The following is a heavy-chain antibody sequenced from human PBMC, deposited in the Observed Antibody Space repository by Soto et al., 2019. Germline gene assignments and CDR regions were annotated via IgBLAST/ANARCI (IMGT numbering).Heavy chain of an antibody. CDR2: INHSGST. J-gene: IGHJ6*02. V-gene: IGHV4-34*01. CDR1: GGSFSGYY. CDR3: ARGRDIVVVVAAKNYYGMDV. D-gene: IGHD2-15*01. Sequence: SETLSRTCAVYGGSFSGYYWSWIRQPPGKGLEWSGEINHSGSTNYNPSLKSRVTISVDTSKNQFSLKLSSVTAADTAVYYCARGRDIVVVVAAKNYYGMDVWGQGTTVTVSS.